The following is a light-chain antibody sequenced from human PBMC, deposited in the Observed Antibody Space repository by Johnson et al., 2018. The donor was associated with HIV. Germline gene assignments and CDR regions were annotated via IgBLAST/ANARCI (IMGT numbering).Light chain of an antibody. V-gene: IGLV1-51*02. CDR1: SSNVGSSF. Sequence: QSVLTQPPSVSAAPGQTVTISCSGSSSNVGSSFVSWYQQLPGAAPRLLIYEDYKRPSGIPDQFSGSKSGTSATLGNTGLQTGAEGDYYCGTWDSSLRAYVFGNGNKVTVL. J-gene: IGLJ1*01. CDR3: GTWDSSLRAYV. CDR2: EDY.